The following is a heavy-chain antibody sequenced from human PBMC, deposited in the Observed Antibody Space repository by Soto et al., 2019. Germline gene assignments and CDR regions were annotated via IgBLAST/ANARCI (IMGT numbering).Heavy chain of an antibody. D-gene: IGHD3-9*01. CDR1: GFTFDDYA. J-gene: IGHJ4*02. V-gene: IGHV3-9*01. CDR2: ISWNSGSI. CDR3: AKDNYPPHLSKELRYFQD. Sequence: EVQLVESGGGLVQPGRSLRLSCAASGFTFDDYAMHWVRQAPGKGLEWVSGISWNSGSIGYADSVKGRFTISRDNAKNSLYLQMNSLRAEDTALYYCAKDNYPPHLSKELRYFQDWGLGTLVTVSS.